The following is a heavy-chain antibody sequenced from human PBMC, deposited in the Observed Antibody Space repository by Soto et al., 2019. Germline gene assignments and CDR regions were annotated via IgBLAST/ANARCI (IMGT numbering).Heavy chain of an antibody. V-gene: IGHV4-59*01. CDR3: ARGSGWYFH. Sequence: KPSETLSLTCTVSGDSISGSSWSWIRQPPGKGLEWIAYMYFSGSTNYNPSLKSRVTISVDTSKNQVSLKLSSVTAADTAVYYCARGSGWYFHWGQGTLVTVSS. CDR1: GDSISGSS. CDR2: MYFSGST. D-gene: IGHD6-19*01. J-gene: IGHJ4*02.